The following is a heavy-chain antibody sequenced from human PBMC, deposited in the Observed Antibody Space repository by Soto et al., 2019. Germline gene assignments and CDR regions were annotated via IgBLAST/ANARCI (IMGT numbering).Heavy chain of an antibody. V-gene: IGHV3-21*01. Sequence: EVQLVESGGGLVKPGGSLRLSCAASGFTFSSYSMNWVRQAPGKGLEWVSSISSSSSYIYYADSVKGRFTISRDNAKNSLYLQMNSLRAEDTAVYYYARDTVKVYSSSSESESYFDYWGQGTLVTVSS. CDR2: ISSSSSYI. J-gene: IGHJ4*02. CDR1: GFTFSSYS. CDR3: ARDTVKVYSSSSESESYFDY. D-gene: IGHD6-6*01.